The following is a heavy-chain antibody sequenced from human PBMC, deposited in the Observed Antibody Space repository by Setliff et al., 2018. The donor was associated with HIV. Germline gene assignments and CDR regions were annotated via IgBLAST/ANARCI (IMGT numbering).Heavy chain of an antibody. CDR2: INAGNGNR. D-gene: IGHD7-27*01. Sequence: GASVKVSCKTSGYTFKSYDINWVRQAPGQRPEWMARINAGNGNREYSPKFQGRVTITADTSASTMYMELSSLRSEDTAVYYCARDEPKNTEAAPGYWGQGTLVTVSS. J-gene: IGHJ4*02. CDR1: GYTFKSYD. CDR3: ARDEPKNTEAAPGY. V-gene: IGHV1-3*01.